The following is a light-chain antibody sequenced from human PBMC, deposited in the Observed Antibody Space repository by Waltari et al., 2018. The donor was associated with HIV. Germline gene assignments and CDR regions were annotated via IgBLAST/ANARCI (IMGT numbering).Light chain of an antibody. Sequence: QSALTQPPSASGSPGQSVTISCTGTSSDIGASNYVAWYKQYPGKAPKLMIYDVTKRPSGVPDRFSGSKSGNTASLTVSGLQAEDEADYYCASHAGSKDVFGGGTKLTVL. V-gene: IGLV2-8*01. CDR3: ASHAGSKDV. J-gene: IGLJ2*01. CDR1: SSDIGASNY. CDR2: DVT.